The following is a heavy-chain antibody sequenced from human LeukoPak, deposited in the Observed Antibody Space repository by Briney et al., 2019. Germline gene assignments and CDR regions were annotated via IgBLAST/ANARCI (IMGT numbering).Heavy chain of an antibody. Sequence: GRSLSLSCAASGFTASSNYMSWVRQAAGNGLEWVSVFYSCGSTYYADSVKGRFTISRDNSKNTLYLQMNSLRAEDTAVYYCARGGSGYWQWGQGTLVTVSS. J-gene: IGHJ4*02. CDR1: GFTASSNY. V-gene: IGHV3-66*01. D-gene: IGHD3-22*01. CDR2: FYSCGST. CDR3: ARGGSGYWQ.